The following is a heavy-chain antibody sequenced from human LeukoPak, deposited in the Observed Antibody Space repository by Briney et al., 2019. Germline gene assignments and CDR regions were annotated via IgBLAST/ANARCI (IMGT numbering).Heavy chain of an antibody. CDR1: GFTFGSYA. J-gene: IGHJ4*02. CDR3: AKGYYDSAEGHFDH. D-gene: IGHD3-22*01. Sequence: GGSLRLSCAASGFTFGSYAMSWVRQAPGKGLEWVSAISASGISTYYADSVKGRFTISRDKSENTLYLRMNCLRAEDTAVYYCAKGYYDSAEGHFDHWGQGTLVTVSS. CDR2: ISASGIST. V-gene: IGHV3-23*01.